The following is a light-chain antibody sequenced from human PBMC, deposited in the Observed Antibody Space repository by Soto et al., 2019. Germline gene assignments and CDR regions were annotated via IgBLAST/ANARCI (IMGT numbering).Light chain of an antibody. V-gene: IGKV1-39*01. CDR1: PSISSY. J-gene: IGKJ4*01. CDR3: QQSYSTPRT. Sequence: DIQMTQSPSSLSASVGDRVTITCRASPSISSYLNWYQQKPGKAPKLLIYAASSLQSGVPSRFSGSGYGTDFTLTISSLQPEDFSTYYCQQSYSTPRTFGGGTKVEIK. CDR2: AAS.